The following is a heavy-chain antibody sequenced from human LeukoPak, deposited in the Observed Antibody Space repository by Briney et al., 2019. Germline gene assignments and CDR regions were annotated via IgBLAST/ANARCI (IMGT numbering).Heavy chain of an antibody. V-gene: IGHV3-73*01. Sequence: SGGSLKLSCAASGFTFSGSAMHWVRQASGEGLEWVGRIRSKANSYATAYAASVKGRFTISRDDSKNTAYLQMNSLKTEDTAVYYCTRPGPLGDWYFDLWGRGTLVTVSS. CDR1: GFTFSGSA. CDR2: IRSKANSYAT. D-gene: IGHD3-16*01. CDR3: TRPGPLGDWYFDL. J-gene: IGHJ2*01.